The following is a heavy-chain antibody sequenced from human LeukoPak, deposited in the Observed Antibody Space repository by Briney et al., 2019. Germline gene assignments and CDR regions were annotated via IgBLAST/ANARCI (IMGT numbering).Heavy chain of an antibody. D-gene: IGHD3-22*01. CDR3: AKFDSSNWAYFDY. CDR1: GFTFSSYA. V-gene: IGHV3-23*01. CDR2: ISGSGGST. J-gene: IGHJ4*02. Sequence: GGSLRLSCAASGFTFSSYAMNWVRQAPGKGLEWVSVISGSGGSTYYADSVKGRFTISRDNSKNTLYLQMYSLRAEDTAVYYCAKFDSSNWAYFDYWGQGTLGTVSS.